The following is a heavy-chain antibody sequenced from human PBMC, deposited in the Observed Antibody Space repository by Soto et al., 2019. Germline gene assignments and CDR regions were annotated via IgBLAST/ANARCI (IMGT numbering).Heavy chain of an antibody. CDR2: IYYSGST. Sequence: QVQLQESGPGLVKPSQTLSLTCTVSGGSISSGGYYWSWIRQHPGKGLEWIGYIYYSGSTYYNPSLKSRVTISVDPSKNQFSLKLSSVAAADTAVYYCARGPHSYYDFLSGNYYYYGMDVWGQGTTVTVSS. CDR1: GGSISSGGYY. CDR3: ARGPHSYYDFLSGNYYYYGMDV. D-gene: IGHD3-3*01. J-gene: IGHJ6*02. V-gene: IGHV4-31*03.